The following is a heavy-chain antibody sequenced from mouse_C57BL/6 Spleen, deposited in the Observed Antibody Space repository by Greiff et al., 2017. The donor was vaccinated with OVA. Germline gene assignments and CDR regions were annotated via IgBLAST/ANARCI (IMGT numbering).Heavy chain of an antibody. CDR2: ISSGSSTI. CDR3: ARPGDYDEGFAY. J-gene: IGHJ3*01. CDR1: GFTFSDYG. V-gene: IGHV5-17*01. Sequence: EVKLVESGGGLVKPGGSLQLSCAASGFTFSDYGMHWVRQAPEKGLEWVAYISSGSSTIYYADTVKGRFTISRDNAKNTLFLQMTSLRSEDTAMYYCARPGDYDEGFAYWGQGTLVTVSA. D-gene: IGHD2-4*01.